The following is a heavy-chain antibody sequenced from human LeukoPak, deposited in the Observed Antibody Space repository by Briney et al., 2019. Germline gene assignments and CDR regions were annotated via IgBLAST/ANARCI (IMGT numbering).Heavy chain of an antibody. D-gene: IGHD1-14*01. J-gene: IGHJ3*01. V-gene: IGHV3-74*01. Sequence: GGSLRLSCAASGFTFDNSWVHWVRQAPGKGLVWVSLINADGSTATYADSVKGLFTISRDNARNTLSLQMNSLTIEDTAVYYCVVVVEPPDSDGFDVWGQGTMITVSS. CDR1: GFTFDNSW. CDR2: INADGSTA. CDR3: VVVVEPPDSDGFDV.